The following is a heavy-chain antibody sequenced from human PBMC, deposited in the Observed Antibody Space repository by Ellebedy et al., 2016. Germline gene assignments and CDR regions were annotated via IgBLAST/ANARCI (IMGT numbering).Heavy chain of an antibody. CDR3: ARGPGELGGPFDY. V-gene: IGHV4-59*01. D-gene: IGHD3-10*01. J-gene: IGHJ4*02. Sequence: SETLSLTXTVSGGSISSYYWSWIRQPPGKGLEWIGYIYYSGSTNYNPSLKSRVTISVDTSKNQFSLKLSSVTAADTAVYYCARGPGELGGPFDYWGQGTLVTVSS. CDR2: IYYSGST. CDR1: GGSISSYY.